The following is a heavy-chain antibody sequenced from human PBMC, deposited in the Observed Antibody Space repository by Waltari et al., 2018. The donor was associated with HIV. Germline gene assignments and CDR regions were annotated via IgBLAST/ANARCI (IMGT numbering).Heavy chain of an antibody. V-gene: IGHV3-33*01. CDR1: GFTFSTYG. Sequence: QVQLVESGGGVVQPGRSLRLSCAASGFTFSTYGMHWVRQAPGKGLGWVGGIWYDVSNKYYADSVKCRLTISRDNSKNTVYLQINRLRAEDTAVYYCAREGHYYGSGRFGGDYWGQGTLFTVSS. CDR3: AREGHYYGSGRFGGDY. CDR2: IWYDVSNK. D-gene: IGHD3-10*01. J-gene: IGHJ4*02.